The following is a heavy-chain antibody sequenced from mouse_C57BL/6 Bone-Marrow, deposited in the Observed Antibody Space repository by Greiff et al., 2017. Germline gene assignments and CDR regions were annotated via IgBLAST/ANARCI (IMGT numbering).Heavy chain of an antibody. CDR2: ISYDGSN. Sequence: VQLKQSGPGLVKPSQSLSLTCSVTGYSITRGYYWNWIRQFPGNKLEWMGYISYDGSNNYNPSLKNRISITRDTSKNQFFLKLNSVTTEDTATYYCARGGDYYGTDYFDYWGQGTTLTVSS. V-gene: IGHV3-6*01. CDR3: ARGGDYYGTDYFDY. D-gene: IGHD1-1*01. CDR1: GYSITRGYY. J-gene: IGHJ2*01.